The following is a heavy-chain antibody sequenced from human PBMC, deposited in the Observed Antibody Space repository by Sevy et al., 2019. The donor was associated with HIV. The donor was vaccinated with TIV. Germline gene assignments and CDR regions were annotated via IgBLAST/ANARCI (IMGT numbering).Heavy chain of an antibody. Sequence: ASVKVSRKASGGTFSSYAISWVRQAPGQGLEWVGRITPILGIANYAQKFQGRVTITADKSTDTAYMELSTLRSEDTAGYFCAGVRAIAAARSYYYYGMDVWGQGTTVTVSS. D-gene: IGHD6-13*01. CDR3: AGVRAIAAARSYYYYGMDV. J-gene: IGHJ6*02. V-gene: IGHV1-69*04. CDR1: GGTFSSYA. CDR2: ITPILGIA.